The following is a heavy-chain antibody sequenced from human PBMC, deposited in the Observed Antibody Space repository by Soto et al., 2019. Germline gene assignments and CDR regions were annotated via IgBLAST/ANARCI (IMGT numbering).Heavy chain of an antibody. D-gene: IGHD5-18*01. CDR1: GFTFSSYG. CDR3: VKERYAQLWLEDYGMDV. Sequence: GGSLRLSCAGSGFTFSSYGIHWVRQAPGKGLESVALISYDGTDKYYADSVKGRFTISRDNSKNTLYLQMSSLGPEDTAVYYCVKERYAQLWLEDYGMDVWRQGTTVPVSS. CDR2: ISYDGTDK. V-gene: IGHV3-30*18. J-gene: IGHJ6*02.